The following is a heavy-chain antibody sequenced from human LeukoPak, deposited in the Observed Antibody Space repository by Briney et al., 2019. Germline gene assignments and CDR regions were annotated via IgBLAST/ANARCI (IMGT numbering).Heavy chain of an antibody. Sequence: ASVKVSCKASVYTFTGYYMHWVRQAPGQGLEWMGWINPNSGGTNYAQKFQGRVTMTRDTSISTAYMELSRLRSDDTAVYYCAREPRRGHWFDPWGQGTLVTVSS. CDR3: AREPRRGHWFDP. CDR2: INPNSGGT. V-gene: IGHV1-2*02. CDR1: VYTFTGYY. J-gene: IGHJ5*02.